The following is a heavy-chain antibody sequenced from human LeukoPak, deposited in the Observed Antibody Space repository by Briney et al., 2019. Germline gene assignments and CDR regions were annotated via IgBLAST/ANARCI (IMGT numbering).Heavy chain of an antibody. CDR3: AADPNVYYDFWSGYYSYYYGMDV. J-gene: IGHJ6*02. V-gene: IGHV1-8*01. CDR2: MNPISGNT. Sequence: ASVKVSCKASGYTFTSYDISWVRQATGQGLEWMGWMNPISGNTGYAQKFQGRVTMTRSTSISTAYMELSSLRSEDTAVYYCAADPNVYYDFWSGYYSYYYGMDVWGQGTTVTVSS. CDR1: GYTFTSYD. D-gene: IGHD3-3*01.